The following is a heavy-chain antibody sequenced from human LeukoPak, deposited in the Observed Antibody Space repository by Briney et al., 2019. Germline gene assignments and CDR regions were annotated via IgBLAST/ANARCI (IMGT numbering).Heavy chain of an antibody. V-gene: IGHV3-74*01. J-gene: IGHJ5*01. CDR3: VRDWDHFDFDS. CDR1: GFTFSNYW. D-gene: IGHD3-9*01. Sequence: GGSLRLSCAASGFTFSNYWMHWVRQAPGKGLVWVPRIKGDGSHTIYADSVKGRFTISRDNAKNTLYLQMRSLRAEDTAVYYCVRDWDHFDFDSWGQGTLVTVSS. CDR2: IKGDGSHT.